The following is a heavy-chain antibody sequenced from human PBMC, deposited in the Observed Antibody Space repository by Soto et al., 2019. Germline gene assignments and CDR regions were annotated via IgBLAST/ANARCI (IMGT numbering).Heavy chain of an antibody. CDR1: GFSVSSKY. CDR3: GRGQTVGVTAPDS. D-gene: IGHD1-26*01. J-gene: IGHJ4*02. Sequence: EVQLVASGGGLIQPGGSLRLSCAASGFSVSSKYMSWFRQAPGKGLEWVSVFYTDGRTFYAESVKGRFTISRDNSENTIYLQMNSLRAEDTAVYYCGRGQTVGVTAPDSWGQGTRVTVSS. CDR2: FYTDGRT. V-gene: IGHV3-53*01.